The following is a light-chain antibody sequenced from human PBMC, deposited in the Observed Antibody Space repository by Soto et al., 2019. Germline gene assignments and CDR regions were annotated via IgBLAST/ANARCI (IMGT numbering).Light chain of an antibody. CDR2: GAS. CDR1: QSVSIN. J-gene: IGKJ2*01. CDR3: QQYHNRYT. Sequence: EIVMTQSPATLSVSPGERATLSCRASQSVSINLAWYQQKPGQTPRLLIYGASTRATGIPARFSGSGSGTEFTITISSLQSKDFAVYYCQQYHNRYTFGQGTKLEIK. V-gene: IGKV3-15*01.